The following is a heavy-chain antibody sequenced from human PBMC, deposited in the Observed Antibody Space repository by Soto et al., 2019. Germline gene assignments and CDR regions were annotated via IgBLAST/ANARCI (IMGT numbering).Heavy chain of an antibody. J-gene: IGHJ4*02. Sequence: QVQLVQSGAEVKKPGASVKVSCKASGYTFTTYAIHWVRQAPGQRLEWMGWISAGDGYTKYSQNFQGRVTITRDTSATTASMELSRLTSGDTAIYYCARASLDYSSSSSYYWGQGTLVTVSS. D-gene: IGHD6-6*01. CDR3: ARASLDYSSSSSYY. CDR1: GYTFTTYA. CDR2: ISAGDGYT. V-gene: IGHV1-3*01.